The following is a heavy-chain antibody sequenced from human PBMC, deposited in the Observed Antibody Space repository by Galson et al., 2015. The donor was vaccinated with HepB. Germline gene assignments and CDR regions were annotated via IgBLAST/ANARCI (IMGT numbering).Heavy chain of an antibody. J-gene: IGHJ3*02. Sequence: SVKVSCKVSGYTLTELSMHWVRQAPGKGLEWMGGFDPEDGDTIYAQKFQGRVTMTEDTSTDTAYMELSSLRSEDTAVYYCATSDYCGGDCYDAFDIWGQGTMVTVSS. D-gene: IGHD2-21*02. V-gene: IGHV1-24*01. CDR1: GYTLTELS. CDR3: ATSDYCGGDCYDAFDI. CDR2: FDPEDGDT.